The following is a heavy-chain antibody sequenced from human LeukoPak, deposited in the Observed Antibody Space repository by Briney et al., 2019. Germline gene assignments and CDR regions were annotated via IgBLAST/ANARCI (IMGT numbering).Heavy chain of an antibody. CDR2: IYYSGST. CDR1: GGSISSGGYY. CDR3: AKGRRYSSGWSASDY. Sequence: PSESLSLTCTVSGGSISSGGYYWSWIRQHPGKGLEWIGYIYYSGSTYYNPSLKSRVTISVDTSKNQFSLKLSSVTAADTTVYYCAKGRRYSSGWSASDYWGQGTLVTVSS. J-gene: IGHJ4*02. D-gene: IGHD6-19*01. V-gene: IGHV4-31*03.